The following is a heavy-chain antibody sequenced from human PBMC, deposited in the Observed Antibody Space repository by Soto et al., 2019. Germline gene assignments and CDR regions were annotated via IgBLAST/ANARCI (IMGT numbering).Heavy chain of an antibody. D-gene: IGHD6-13*01. Sequence: PGESLKISCKGSGYSFTSYWIGWVRQMPGKGLEWMGIIYPGDSDTRYSPSFQGQVTISADKSISTAYLQWSSLKASDTAMYYCARRPDIAAAENWFDPWGQGTLVTVS. J-gene: IGHJ5*02. CDR1: GYSFTSYW. CDR3: ARRPDIAAAENWFDP. CDR2: IYPGDSDT. V-gene: IGHV5-51*01.